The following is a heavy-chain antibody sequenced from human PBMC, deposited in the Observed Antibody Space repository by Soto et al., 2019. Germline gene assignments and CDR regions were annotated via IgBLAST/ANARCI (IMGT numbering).Heavy chain of an antibody. V-gene: IGHV3-23*01. D-gene: IGHD3-10*01. CDR1: GFTFSSYA. J-gene: IGHJ5*02. CDR2: ISGSGGST. Sequence: GSLRLSCAASGFTFSSYAMSWVPQAPGKGLEWVASISGSGGSTYYADSVKGRFTISRDNSKNTLYLQMNSLRAEDTAVYYCAKDGASGILWFGELLYANWFDPWGQGTLVTVSS. CDR3: AKDGASGILWFGELLYANWFDP.